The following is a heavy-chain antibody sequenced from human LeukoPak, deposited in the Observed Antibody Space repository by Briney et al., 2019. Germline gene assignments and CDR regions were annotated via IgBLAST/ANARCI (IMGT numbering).Heavy chain of an antibody. CDR1: GFTFAGHA. Sequence: GGSLRLSCTASGFTFAGHAKSWVRQAPGKGLEWVGFIRSNTAYGGTTEYAASVQGRFTISRDDSKSIAYLQMNSLKTEDTAVYYCTRYSGYSDYWGQGTLVTVSS. CDR2: IRSNTAYGGTT. J-gene: IGHJ4*02. V-gene: IGHV3-49*04. CDR3: TRYSGYSDY. D-gene: IGHD5-12*01.